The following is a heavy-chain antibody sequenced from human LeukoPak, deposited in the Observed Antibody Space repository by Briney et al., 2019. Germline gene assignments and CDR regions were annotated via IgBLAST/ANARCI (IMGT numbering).Heavy chain of an antibody. Sequence: PGGSLRLSCAASGFTFSDYSMNWVRQAPGKGLEWVSSISSTSTYIFYADSVKGRFTISRDNAKNSLYLQMNNLRAEDTAVYYCAREEGGYEHNFDYWGQGTLVTVSS. CDR2: ISSTSTYI. CDR3: AREEGGYEHNFDY. D-gene: IGHD5-12*01. V-gene: IGHV3-21*01. CDR1: GFTFSDYS. J-gene: IGHJ4*02.